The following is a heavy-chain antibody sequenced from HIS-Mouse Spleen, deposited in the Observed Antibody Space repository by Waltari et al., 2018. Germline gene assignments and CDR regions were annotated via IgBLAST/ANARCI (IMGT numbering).Heavy chain of an antibody. Sequence: QLQLQESGPGLVKPSETLSLTCTVSGGSISSSSYYWGWIRQPPGKGLGWIGSIYYSGCTTSNTSLKSRVTISVDTSKNQFSLKLSSVTAADTAVYYCAREIPYSSSWYDWYFDLWGRGTLVTVSS. V-gene: IGHV4-39*07. CDR3: AREIPYSSSWYDWYFDL. CDR2: IYYSGCT. J-gene: IGHJ2*01. D-gene: IGHD6-13*01. CDR1: GGSISSSSYY.